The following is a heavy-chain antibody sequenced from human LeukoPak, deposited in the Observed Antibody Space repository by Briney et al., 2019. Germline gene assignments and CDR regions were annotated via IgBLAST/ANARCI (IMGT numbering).Heavy chain of an antibody. Sequence: GGSLILSCAASGFTFSSYSLNWVRQAPGKGLEWVSFISSGSSTIYYADSVGRFSISRDNSKNTLYLQMTSLRAEDTAVYYCGKEGRGMGAATIDYWGQGTLVTVSS. CDR1: GFTFSSYS. J-gene: IGHJ4*02. D-gene: IGHD1-26*01. CDR2: ISSGSSTI. CDR3: GKEGRGMGAATIDY. V-gene: IGHV3-48*01.